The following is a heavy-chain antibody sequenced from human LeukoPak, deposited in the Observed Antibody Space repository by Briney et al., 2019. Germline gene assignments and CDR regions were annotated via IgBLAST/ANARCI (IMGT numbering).Heavy chain of an antibody. CDR1: GGSFSGYY. D-gene: IGHD3-10*01. V-gene: IGHV4-34*01. CDR3: ARYMVRGVIRGSSDY. J-gene: IGHJ4*02. Sequence: SETLSLTCAVHGGSFSGYYWSWIRQPPGKGLEWIGEINHSGSTNYNPSLKSRVTISVDTSKNQFSLKLSSVTAADTAVYYCARYMVRGVIRGSSDYWGQGTLVTVSS. CDR2: INHSGST.